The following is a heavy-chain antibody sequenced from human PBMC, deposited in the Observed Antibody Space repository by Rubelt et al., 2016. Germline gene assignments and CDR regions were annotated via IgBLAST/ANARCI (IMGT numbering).Heavy chain of an antibody. J-gene: IGHJ5*02. CDR2: IHSAGGT. CDR3: ARVHRTTAVADL. V-gene: IGHV4-39*01. CDR1: GGSVSDSSHY. D-gene: IGHD6-19*01. Sequence: QLHLQESGPGLVKPSETLSLTCNVSGGSVSDSSHYWGWIRQSPGKGLEWIASIHSAGGTYYRPSLKSRVTISLDTSKNQFALRLGSVTAADTAWYYCARVHRTTAVADLWGQETLVTVSS.